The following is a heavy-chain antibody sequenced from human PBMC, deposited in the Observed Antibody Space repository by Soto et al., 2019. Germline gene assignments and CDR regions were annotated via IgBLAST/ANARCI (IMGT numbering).Heavy chain of an antibody. D-gene: IGHD3-16*01. Sequence: SHTLLLPCAISGDSVSSNSAAWNWIRQSPSRGLEWLGRTYYRSKWYNDYAVSVKSRITINPDTSRNQFSLQLNSVTPEDTAVYYWARGGSGYDSGHFDDWGQRTQVTV. CDR2: TYYRSKWYN. J-gene: IGHJ4*02. CDR3: ARGGSGYDSGHFDD. CDR1: GDSVSSNSAA. V-gene: IGHV6-1*01.